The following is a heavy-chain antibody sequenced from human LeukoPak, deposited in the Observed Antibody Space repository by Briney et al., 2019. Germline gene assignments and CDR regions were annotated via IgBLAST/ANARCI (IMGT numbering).Heavy chain of an antibody. CDR2: ISSSGSTI. Sequence: GGSLRLSCAASGFTFSSYEMNWVRQAPGKGLEWVSYISSSGSTIYYADSVKGRFTISRDNAKNSLYLQMNSLRAEDTAVYYCARYSSGWYTWDYWGQGTLVTVSS. D-gene: IGHD6-19*01. V-gene: IGHV3-48*03. J-gene: IGHJ4*02. CDR1: GFTFSSYE. CDR3: ARYSSGWYTWDY.